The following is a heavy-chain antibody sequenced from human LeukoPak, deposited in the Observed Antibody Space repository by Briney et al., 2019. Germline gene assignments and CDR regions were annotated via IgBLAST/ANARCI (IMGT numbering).Heavy chain of an antibody. CDR1: GGSFSGYS. CDR2: INHSGST. D-gene: IGHD3-10*01. Sequence: SETLSLTCAVYGGSFSGYSWGWIRQQPGRGLEWIGEINHSGSTNYNPSLKSRVTISVDTSKNQLSLKLSSVTAADTAVYYCARGRSSRYYYGMDVWGKGTTVTVSS. V-gene: IGHV4-34*01. CDR3: ARGRSSRYYYGMDV. J-gene: IGHJ6*04.